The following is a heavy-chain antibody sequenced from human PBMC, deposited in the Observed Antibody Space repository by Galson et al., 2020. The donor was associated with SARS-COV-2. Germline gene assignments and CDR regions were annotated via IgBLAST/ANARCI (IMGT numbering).Heavy chain of an antibody. CDR1: GGSISSYY. CDR3: ARGIVGATNYFDE. CDR2: IYTSGST. Sequence: KTSETLSLTCTVSGGSISSYYYSWIRQPPRQGLERVWRIYTSGSTNYNPSLNSRVTMSVDTSKNQFSLKLSSVTAADTAVYYCARGIVGATNYFDEGGEGTLVTVSS. V-gene: IGHV4-4*07. D-gene: IGHD1-26*01. J-gene: IGHJ4*02.